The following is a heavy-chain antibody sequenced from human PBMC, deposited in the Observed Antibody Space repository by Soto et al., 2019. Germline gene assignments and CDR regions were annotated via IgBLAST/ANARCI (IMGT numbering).Heavy chain of an antibody. V-gene: IGHV1-18*01. D-gene: IGHD3-22*01. CDR3: ARDRYYYDSSGYYYYGY. Sequence: QVQLVQSGAEVKKPGASVKVSCKASGYTFTSYGISWVRQAPGQGLEWMGWISAYNANTNYAQKLQGRVTMTTDTSTSTAYMELRRLRSDDTAVYYCARDRYYYDSSGYYYYGYWGQGTLVTVSP. J-gene: IGHJ4*02. CDR2: ISAYNANT. CDR1: GYTFTSYG.